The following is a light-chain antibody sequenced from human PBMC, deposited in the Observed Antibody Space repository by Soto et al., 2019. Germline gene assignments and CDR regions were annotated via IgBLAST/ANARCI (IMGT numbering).Light chain of an antibody. CDR1: QSVSND. Sequence: EIVMTQSPATVSVSPGEIATLSCRASQSVSNDLAWYQQKPGQAPRLLIYGASSRATGIPDRFSGSGSGTDFTLTISRLEPEDFAVYYCQQYGNSPQTFGQGTKVDIK. V-gene: IGKV3-20*01. J-gene: IGKJ1*01. CDR2: GAS. CDR3: QQYGNSPQT.